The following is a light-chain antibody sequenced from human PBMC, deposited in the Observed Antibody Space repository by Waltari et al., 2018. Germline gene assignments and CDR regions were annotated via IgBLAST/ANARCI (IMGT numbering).Light chain of an antibody. V-gene: IGLV1-40*01. CDR2: GTN. Sequence: QSVLAQPPSVSGTPGQRVTISYTGSSSNIGAYDVHWYQQLPGTAPKLLIYGTNSRPSGVPDRFSGSKSVTSASLVIAGLQVEDEADYYCQTYDRSLSASVFGGGTKLTVL. J-gene: IGLJ2*01. CDR1: SSNIGAYD. CDR3: QTYDRSLSASV.